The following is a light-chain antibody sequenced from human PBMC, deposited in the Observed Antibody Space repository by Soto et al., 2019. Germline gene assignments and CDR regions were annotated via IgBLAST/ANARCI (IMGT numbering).Light chain of an antibody. V-gene: IGKV1-33*01. CDR3: QHYDHLPIT. CDR1: QSISSY. J-gene: IGKJ5*01. CDR2: DAS. Sequence: DIQITQSPSSLSAPVGDRVPITCRASQSISSYLSWYQKKPGRAPRLMLYDASSLETGVPSRFSGSGSGTDFTLTISSLQPEDFATYYCQHYDHLPITFGQGTRLEIK.